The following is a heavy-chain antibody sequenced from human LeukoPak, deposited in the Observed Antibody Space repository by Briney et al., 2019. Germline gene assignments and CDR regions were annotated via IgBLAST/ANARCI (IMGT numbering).Heavy chain of an antibody. CDR1: GGSINSGGYY. V-gene: IGHV4-30-2*01. Sequence: SETLSLTCTVSGGSINSGGYYWNWIRQPPGKGLEWIGYISHSGSAYYNPSLKSRVTISVDRSKNQFSLKLTSVTAADTAVYYCARGQQWFDPWGQGTLVTVSS. D-gene: IGHD6-13*01. CDR2: ISHSGSA. CDR3: ARGQQWFDP. J-gene: IGHJ5*02.